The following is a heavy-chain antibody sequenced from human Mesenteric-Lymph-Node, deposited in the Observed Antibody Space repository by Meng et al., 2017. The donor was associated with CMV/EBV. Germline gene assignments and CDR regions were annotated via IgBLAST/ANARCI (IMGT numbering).Heavy chain of an antibody. CDR2: IYYSGST. Sequence: SETLSLTCTVSGCSISSSSYYWGWIRQPPGKGLEWIGSIYYSGSTYYNPSLKSRVTISVDTSKNQFSLKLSSVTAADTAVYYCARSIVVVPAAIGSSYYYYYGMDVWGQGTTVTVSS. J-gene: IGHJ6*02. D-gene: IGHD2-2*02. CDR1: GCSISSSSYY. CDR3: ARSIVVVPAAIGSSYYYYYGMDV. V-gene: IGHV4-39*07.